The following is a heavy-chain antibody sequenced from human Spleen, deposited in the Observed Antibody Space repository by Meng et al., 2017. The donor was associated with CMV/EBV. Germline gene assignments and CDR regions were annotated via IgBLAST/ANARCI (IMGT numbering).Heavy chain of an antibody. V-gene: IGHV4-39*01. D-gene: IGHD5-12*01. Sequence: QVQLQQWGARCLKPPGPLAPPCTASGGSISSSRHYWGWIRQPPGKGLEWIGSIYYSGSTYYNPSLRSRVTMSLDTSKNQFSLKLSSVTATDAAVYYCARHDGGYGDYFDHWGQGTLVTVSS. CDR3: ARHDGGYGDYFDH. CDR2: IYYSGST. CDR1: GGSISSSRHY. J-gene: IGHJ4*02.